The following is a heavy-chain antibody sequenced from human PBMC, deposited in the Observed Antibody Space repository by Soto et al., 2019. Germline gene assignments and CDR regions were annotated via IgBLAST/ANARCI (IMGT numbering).Heavy chain of an antibody. CDR1: GFTFNSYA. V-gene: IGHV3-23*01. CDR2: IGGSASST. Sequence: GGSLRLSCAASGFTFNSYAVSWVRQAPGKGLEWVSAIGGSASSTYYADSVKGRFTISRDTSKNTLYLQMNSLRAEDTAVYYCAKRHSTSRHFDYWGQGTLVTVSS. J-gene: IGHJ4*02. CDR3: AKRHSTSRHFDY. D-gene: IGHD2-2*01.